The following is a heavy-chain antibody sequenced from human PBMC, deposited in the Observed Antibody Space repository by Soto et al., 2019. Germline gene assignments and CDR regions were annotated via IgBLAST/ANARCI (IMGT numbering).Heavy chain of an antibody. V-gene: IGHV3-53*01. Sequence: PGGSLRLSCAASGFTVSSNYMSWVRQAPGKGLEWVSVIYSGGSTYYADSVKGRFTISRDNSKNTLYLQMDSLRAEDTAVYYCASPGSVTMIAYGMDVWGQGTTVTVSS. CDR3: ASPGSVTMIAYGMDV. CDR2: IYSGGST. D-gene: IGHD3-22*01. CDR1: GFTVSSNY. J-gene: IGHJ6*02.